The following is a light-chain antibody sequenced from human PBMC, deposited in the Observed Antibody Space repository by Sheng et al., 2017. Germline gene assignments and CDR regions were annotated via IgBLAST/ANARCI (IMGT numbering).Light chain of an antibody. CDR1: QDIRNF. Sequence: DIQVTQSPSAMSASVGDRITITCRASQDIRNFLAWFQQKPGKVPKRLIFGITNLQSGAPSRFSGGGSGTEFTLTISNLQPEDFATYYCQQANSFPFGGETKVEIK. J-gene: IGKJ4*01. V-gene: IGKV1-17*03. CDR3: QQANSFP. CDR2: GIT.